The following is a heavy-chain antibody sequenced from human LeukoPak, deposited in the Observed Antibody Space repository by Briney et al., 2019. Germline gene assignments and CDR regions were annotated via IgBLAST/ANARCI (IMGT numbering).Heavy chain of an antibody. V-gene: IGHV1-69*13. D-gene: IGHD1-1*01. Sequence: GASVKVSCKASGGTFNTYIISWVRQAPGQGLEWMGGIMPISNAPNYAQKFQGRVTMAADESTSTAYMELSSLRSEDTAVYYCARAHRQLERLGRYYFDYWGQGTLVTVSS. CDR3: ARAHRQLERLGRYYFDY. CDR1: GGTFNTYI. J-gene: IGHJ4*02. CDR2: IMPISNAP.